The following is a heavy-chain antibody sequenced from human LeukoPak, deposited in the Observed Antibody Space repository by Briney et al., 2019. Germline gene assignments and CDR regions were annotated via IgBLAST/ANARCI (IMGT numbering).Heavy chain of an antibody. CDR2: VDPESGAA. CDR1: GYSLTELS. V-gene: IGHV1-24*01. D-gene: IGHD2-2*01. CDR3: ATGPTMPEPDTSPGLLDF. J-gene: IGHJ4*02. Sequence: GATVKVSCKVSGYSLTELSTHWVRQAPGKGLEWMGGVDPESGAAMYAQKLQGRVTMTEDTSTDTAYMELNSLTSDDTAVYYRATGPTMPEPDTSPGLLDFWGQGTLVTVSS.